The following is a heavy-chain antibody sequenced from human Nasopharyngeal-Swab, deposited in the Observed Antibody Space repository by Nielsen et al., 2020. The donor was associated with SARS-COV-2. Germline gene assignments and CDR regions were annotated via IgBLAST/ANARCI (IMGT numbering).Heavy chain of an antibody. V-gene: IGHV1-18*01. D-gene: IGHD2-8*01. J-gene: IGHJ5*01. CDR3: ARCITNTWSKGWFDF. CDR2: ISANNGDT. Sequence: ASVKVSCKASGDTFTSYGFGWVRQAPGQGLEWMGWISANNGDTDYAQKFRDRITMTTDTSTTTVHMEIRGLKSDEPAVYYCARCITNTWSKGWFDFWGHGTLVTVS. CDR1: GDTFTSYG.